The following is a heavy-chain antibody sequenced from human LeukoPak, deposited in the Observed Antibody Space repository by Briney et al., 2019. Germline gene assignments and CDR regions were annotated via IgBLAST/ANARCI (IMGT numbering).Heavy chain of an antibody. CDR2: INTNTWNP. J-gene: IGHJ4*02. CDR3: ARGTYSSSWF. Sequence: ASVKVSRKASGGTFSSCVISWVRQAPGQGLEGMGWINTNTWNPTYAQGFTGRFALSIDTSVTTAYLHINSLKADDTAVYYCARGTYSSSWFWGQGTLVTVSS. V-gene: IGHV7-4-1*02. CDR1: GGTFSSCV. D-gene: IGHD6-13*01.